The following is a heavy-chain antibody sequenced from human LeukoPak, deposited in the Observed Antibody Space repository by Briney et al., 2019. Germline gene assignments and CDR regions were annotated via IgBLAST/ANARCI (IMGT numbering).Heavy chain of an antibody. Sequence: PGGSLRLSCAASGFTFSSYGMHWVRQAPGKGLEWVAFIRYDGSNKYYADSVKGRFTISRDNSKNTLYLQMNSLRAEDTAVYYCAKEGTSYYYYMDVWGKGTTVTISS. CDR2: IRYDGSNK. D-gene: IGHD1-1*01. CDR1: GFTFSSYG. J-gene: IGHJ6*03. CDR3: AKEGTSYYYYMDV. V-gene: IGHV3-30*02.